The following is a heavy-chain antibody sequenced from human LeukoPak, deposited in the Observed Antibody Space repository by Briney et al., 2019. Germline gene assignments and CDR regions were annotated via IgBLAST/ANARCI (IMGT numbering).Heavy chain of an antibody. V-gene: IGHV4-4*07. CDR1: GCSISSYY. D-gene: IGHD6-19*01. CDR3: ARDLAVKFDP. Sequence: SETLFLTCTVSGCSISSYYWSWIRQPAGKGLEWIGRIYTSGSTNYNPSLKSGVTMSADTPKNQFSLKLSSVTAADTAVYYCARDLAVKFDPWGQGTLVTVSS. CDR2: IYTSGST. J-gene: IGHJ5*02.